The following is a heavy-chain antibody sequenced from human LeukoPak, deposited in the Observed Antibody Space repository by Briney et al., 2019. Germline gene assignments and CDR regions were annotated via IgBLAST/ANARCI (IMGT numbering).Heavy chain of an antibody. CDR3: AKDAGYSSGWYSGDDY. CDR1: GFTFNDAW. J-gene: IGHJ4*02. Sequence: GGSLRLSCAASGFTFNDAWMSWVRQAPGKGLEWVSAISGSGGSTYYADSVKGRFTISRDNSKNTLYLQMNSLRAEDTAVYYCAKDAGYSSGWYSGDDYWGQGTLVTVSS. V-gene: IGHV3-23*01. CDR2: ISGSGGST. D-gene: IGHD6-19*01.